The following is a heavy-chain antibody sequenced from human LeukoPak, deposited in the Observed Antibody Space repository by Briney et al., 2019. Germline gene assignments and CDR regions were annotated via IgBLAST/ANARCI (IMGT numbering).Heavy chain of an antibody. J-gene: IGHJ3*02. D-gene: IGHD2-21*01. CDR3: TRDSELWWWVSGAFDI. Sequence: PGGSLRLSCTASGFTFGDYAMSWVRQAPGKGLEWVGFIRSKAYGGTTEYAASVKGRFTISRDDSKSSAYPQMNSRKTEDTAVYYCTRDSELWWWVSGAFDIWGQGTMVTVSS. V-gene: IGHV3-49*04. CDR2: IRSKAYGGTT. CDR1: GFTFGDYA.